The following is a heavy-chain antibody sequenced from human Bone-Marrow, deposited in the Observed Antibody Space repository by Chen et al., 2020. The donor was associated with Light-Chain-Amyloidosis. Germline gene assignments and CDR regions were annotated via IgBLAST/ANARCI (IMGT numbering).Heavy chain of an antibody. D-gene: IGHD6-13*01. CDR2: SEHEDEKT. Sequence: QVQLVQSGAEVKRPGASVKVSCTVSGDTLTELSVHWVRQPPGKGLEWVGGSEHEDEKTLYSQKFQGRVTMTGDTSTDTAYMELSSLTSDDTAVYFCATRWDAFDIWGQGTLVTVSS. CDR3: ATRWDAFDI. CDR1: GDTLTELS. V-gene: IGHV1-24*01. J-gene: IGHJ3*02.